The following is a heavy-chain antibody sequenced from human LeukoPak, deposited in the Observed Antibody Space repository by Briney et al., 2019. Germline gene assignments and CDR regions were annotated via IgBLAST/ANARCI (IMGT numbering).Heavy chain of an antibody. CDR2: TYYRSKWYN. D-gene: IGHD7-27*01. CDR1: GDSVSTSSAG. J-gene: IGHJ4*02. Sequence: SQTLSLTCAISGDSVSTSSAGWHWIRQSPSRGLEWLGRTYYRSKWYNNYAVSVKSRITINPDTSKNQFSLQLNSVTPEDTAVYYCATSVNWGYHYWGQGTLGTVSS. CDR3: ATSVNWGYHY. V-gene: IGHV6-1*01.